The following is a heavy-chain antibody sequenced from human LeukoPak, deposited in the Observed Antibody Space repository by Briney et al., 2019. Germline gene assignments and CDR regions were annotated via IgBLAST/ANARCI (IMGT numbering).Heavy chain of an antibody. V-gene: IGHV3-73*01. CDR2: IRTKTNNYAT. Sequence: GGSLKLSCAASGFTFSGSALHWVRQASGKGLEWVGRIRTKTNNYATAYAASVKGRFTVSRNDSKNTAYLQMNSLQTEDTAVYYCARSAYCSSTSCYRFDYWGQGTLVTVSS. J-gene: IGHJ4*02. CDR3: ARSAYCSSTSCYRFDY. CDR1: GFTFSGSA. D-gene: IGHD2-2*01.